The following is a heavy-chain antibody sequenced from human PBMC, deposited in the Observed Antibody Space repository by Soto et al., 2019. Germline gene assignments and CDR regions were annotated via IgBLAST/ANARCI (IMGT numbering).Heavy chain of an antibody. Sequence: LRLSCAVSGITVSSYYMSWVRQAAGKGLEWVSVIYAGTITYYADSVKGRFTIYRDNSKNTLNLEMNSLRVEDTAVYYCARIPYDNSGTIFDYWGQGALVTVSS. J-gene: IGHJ4*02. D-gene: IGHD3-22*01. CDR1: GITVSSYY. V-gene: IGHV3-53*01. CDR3: ARIPYDNSGTIFDY. CDR2: IYAGTIT.